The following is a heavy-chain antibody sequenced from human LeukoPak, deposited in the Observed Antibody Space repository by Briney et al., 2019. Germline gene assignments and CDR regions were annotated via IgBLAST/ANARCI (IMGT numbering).Heavy chain of an antibody. CDR3: ARAPKVVVVVAATYFDY. CDR2: IYTSGST. J-gene: IGHJ4*02. CDR1: GGSISSYY. V-gene: IGHV4-4*07. Sequence: SETLSLTCTVSGGSISSYYWSWIRQPAGKGLEWIGRIYTSGSTNYNPSLKSRVTMSVDTSKNQFSLKLSSVTAADTAVYYCARAPKVVVVVAATYFDYWGQGTLVTVSS. D-gene: IGHD2-15*01.